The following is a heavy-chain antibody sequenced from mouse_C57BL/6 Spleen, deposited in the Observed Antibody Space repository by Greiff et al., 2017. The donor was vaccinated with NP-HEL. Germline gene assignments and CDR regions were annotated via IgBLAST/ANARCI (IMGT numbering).Heavy chain of an antibody. Sequence: EVKLVESVAELVRPGASVKLSCTASGFNIKNTYMHWVKQRPEQGLEWIGRIDPANGNTKYAPKFQGKATITADTSSNTAYLQLSSLTSEDTAIYYCAHYYGSSYYFDYWGQGTTLTVSS. CDR3: AHYYGSSYYFDY. D-gene: IGHD1-1*01. CDR2: IDPANGNT. J-gene: IGHJ2*01. V-gene: IGHV14-3*01. CDR1: GFNIKNTY.